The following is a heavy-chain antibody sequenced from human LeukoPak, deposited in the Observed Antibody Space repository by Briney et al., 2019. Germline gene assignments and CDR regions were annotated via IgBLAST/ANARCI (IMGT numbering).Heavy chain of an antibody. CDR2: IYPTGST. Sequence: SETLSLTCTVSGYSISSGYYWGWIRQPPGKGLEWIGNIYPTGSTYYNPSLKSRVTISVDTSKNQFSLKVSSVSAADTAVYYCARVPPPYYYDSSGYSDAFDIWGQGTMVTVSS. V-gene: IGHV4-38-2*02. CDR1: GYSISSGYY. D-gene: IGHD3-22*01. J-gene: IGHJ3*02. CDR3: ARVPPPYYYDSSGYSDAFDI.